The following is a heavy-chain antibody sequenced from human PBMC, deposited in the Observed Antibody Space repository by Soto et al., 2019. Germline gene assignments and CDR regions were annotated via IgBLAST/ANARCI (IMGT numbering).Heavy chain of an antibody. CDR1: GGSISSYY. J-gene: IGHJ4*02. Sequence: SETLSLTCTVSGGSISSYYWSWIRQPPGKGLEWIGYIYYSGSTNYNPSLKSRVTISVDTSKNQFSLKLSSVTAADTAVYYCARGKCLFQVEFDYWGQGTLVTVSS. CDR3: ARGKCLFQVEFDY. CDR2: IYYSGST. V-gene: IGHV4-59*01.